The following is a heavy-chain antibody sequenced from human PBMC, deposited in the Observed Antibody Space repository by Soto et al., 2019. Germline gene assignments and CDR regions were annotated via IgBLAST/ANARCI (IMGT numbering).Heavy chain of an antibody. J-gene: IGHJ6*02. Sequence: GASVKVSCKASGGTFSSYAISWVRQAPGQGLEWMGGIIPIFGTANYAQKFQGRVTITADKSTSTAYMELSSLRSEDTAVYYCARDRPPSSRWYPDYYYYRMDVWGQGTTVTVSS. V-gene: IGHV1-69*06. CDR1: GGTFSSYA. CDR2: IIPIFGTA. CDR3: ARDRPPSSRWYPDYYYYRMDV. D-gene: IGHD6-19*01.